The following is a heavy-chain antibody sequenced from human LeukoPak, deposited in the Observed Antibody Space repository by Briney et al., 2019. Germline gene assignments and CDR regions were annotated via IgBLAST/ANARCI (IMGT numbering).Heavy chain of an antibody. D-gene: IGHD6-13*01. CDR2: FDPEDGET. V-gene: IGHV1-24*01. CDR1: GYTLTELS. J-gene: IGHJ6*02. Sequence: ASAKVSCKVSGYTLTELSMHWVRQAPGKGLEWMGGFDPEDGETIYAQKFQGRVTMTEDTSTDTAYMELSSLRTEDTAVYYCATGGGAAGTPWSVRYYYGMDVWGQGTMVTVSS. CDR3: ATGGGAAGTPWSVRYYYGMDV.